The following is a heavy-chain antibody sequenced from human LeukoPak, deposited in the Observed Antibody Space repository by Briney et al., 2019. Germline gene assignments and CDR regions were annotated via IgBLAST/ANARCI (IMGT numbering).Heavy chain of an antibody. CDR2: IYSGGIT. Sequence: GGSLRLSCAASGFTVSSNYMNWVRQAPGRGLEWVSVIYSGGITYYADSVKGRFTISRDNSKNTLFLQMSSLRAEDTAVYYCAREKPTTWNDVYFDYWGQGTLVTVSS. J-gene: IGHJ4*02. CDR3: AREKPTTWNDVYFDY. D-gene: IGHD1-1*01. V-gene: IGHV3-66*01. CDR1: GFTVSSNY.